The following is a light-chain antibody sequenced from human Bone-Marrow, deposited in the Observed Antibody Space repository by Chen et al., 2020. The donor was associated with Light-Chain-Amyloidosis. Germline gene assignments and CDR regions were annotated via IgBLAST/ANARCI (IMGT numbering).Light chain of an antibody. V-gene: IGLV3-21*02. Sequence: SYVLTQPPSVSVAPGQTARITCGGNNIGSKSVHWYQQKPGQAPILVVYDDSDRPSGIPERVSGANSGNTATLTISRVEAGDEADYYGQVWDSGSDGGVFGGGTKLTVI. CDR3: QVWDSGSDGGV. CDR2: DDS. CDR1: NIGSKS. J-gene: IGLJ3*02.